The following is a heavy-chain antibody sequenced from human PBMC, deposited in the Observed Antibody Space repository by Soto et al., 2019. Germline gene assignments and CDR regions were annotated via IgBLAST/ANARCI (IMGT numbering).Heavy chain of an antibody. D-gene: IGHD5-12*01. CDR1: GGTFSSYA. J-gene: IGHJ4*02. Sequence: GASVKVSCKASGGTFSSYAISWVRQAPGQGLEWMGGVIPIFGTANYAQKFQGRVTITADESTSTAYMELSSLRSEDTAVYYCARDHGSHFDYWGQGTLVTVSS. CDR2: VIPIFGTA. CDR3: ARDHGSHFDY. V-gene: IGHV1-69*13.